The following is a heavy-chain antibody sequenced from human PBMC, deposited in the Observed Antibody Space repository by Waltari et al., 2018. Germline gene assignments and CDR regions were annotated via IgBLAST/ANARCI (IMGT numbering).Heavy chain of an antibody. J-gene: IGHJ6*03. Sequence: QVQLVESGGGVVQPGRSLRLSCAVSGFTFSSYGMHWVRQAPGKGLEWVSAIWFAGSSKYYADYVKGRFSISRDNSKNTLFLQMNSLRAEDTAMYYCAKDTGRYYYYMDVWGKGTTVTVSS. V-gene: IGHV3-30*18. CDR3: AKDTGRYYYYMDV. D-gene: IGHD4-17*01. CDR1: GFTFSSYG. CDR2: IWFAGSSK.